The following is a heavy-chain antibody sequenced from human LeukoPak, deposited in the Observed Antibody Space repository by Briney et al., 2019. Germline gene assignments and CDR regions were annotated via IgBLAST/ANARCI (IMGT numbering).Heavy chain of an antibody. Sequence: GRSLRLSCAASGFTFDDYAMHWVRQSPGKGLEWVSGISWNSGSIGYADSVKGRFTISRDSAKNSLYLQMNSLRAEDTALYYCAKDISGGGSYYYYGMDVWGQGTTVTVSS. V-gene: IGHV3-9*01. CDR2: ISWNSGSI. CDR1: GFTFDDYA. CDR3: AKDISGGGSYYYYGMDV. J-gene: IGHJ6*02. D-gene: IGHD1-26*01.